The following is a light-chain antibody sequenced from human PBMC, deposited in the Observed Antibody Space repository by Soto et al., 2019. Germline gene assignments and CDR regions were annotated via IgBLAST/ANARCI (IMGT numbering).Light chain of an antibody. CDR2: LGS. V-gene: IGKV2-28*01. CDR1: QSPLHTDGYNY. J-gene: IGKJ1*01. CDR3: IQSLLTPRT. Sequence: DIVMTQSPISLPVTSGEPASISCRSSQSPLHTDGYNYLDWYLQKPGQSPQLLIYLGSHRASGVPDRFSGSGSGTDFTLKISRVEAEDVGVYYCIQSLLTPRTFGQGTKVEIK.